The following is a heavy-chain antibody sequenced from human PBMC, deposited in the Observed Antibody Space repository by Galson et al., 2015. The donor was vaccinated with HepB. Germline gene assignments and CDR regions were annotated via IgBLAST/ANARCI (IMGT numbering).Heavy chain of an antibody. D-gene: IGHD1-20*01. CDR2: ISGASDTI. V-gene: IGHV3-48*02. J-gene: IGHJ4*02. CDR3: ARSLISGTPSGGY. CDR1: GFTFSGYS. Sequence: SLRLSCAASGFTFSGYSMHWVRQAPGKGLEWVSYISGASDTIYYADSVKGRFTISRDNAKNSLYLQMNSLRDDDTAVYYCARSLISGTPSGGYWGQGTLVIVSS.